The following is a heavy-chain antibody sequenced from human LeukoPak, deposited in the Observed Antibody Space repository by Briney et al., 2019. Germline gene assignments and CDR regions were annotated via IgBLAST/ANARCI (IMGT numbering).Heavy chain of an antibody. Sequence: PSQTLSLTCAVSGGFISSGGYSWSWIRQPPGKGLEWIGYIYHSGSTYYNPSLKSRVTISVDRSKNQFSLKLSSVTAADTAVYYCARSRAFNSGAFDPWGQGSLVTVSS. CDR1: GGFISSGGYS. V-gene: IGHV4-30-2*02. J-gene: IGHJ5*02. D-gene: IGHD1-26*01. CDR2: IYHSGST. CDR3: ARSRAFNSGAFDP.